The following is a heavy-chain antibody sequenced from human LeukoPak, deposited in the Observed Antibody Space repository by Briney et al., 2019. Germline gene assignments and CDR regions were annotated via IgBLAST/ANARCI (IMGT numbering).Heavy chain of an antibody. CDR1: GFTFSSYS. Sequence: GGSLRLSCAASGFTFSSYSMNWVRQAPGKGLEWVSPISSSSSYVYYADSVKGRFTISRDNAKNSLYLQMNSLRAEDTAVYYCARGVAAAGTFDYWGQETLVTVSS. V-gene: IGHV3-21*01. CDR3: ARGVAAAGTFDY. J-gene: IGHJ4*02. CDR2: ISSSSSYV. D-gene: IGHD6-13*01.